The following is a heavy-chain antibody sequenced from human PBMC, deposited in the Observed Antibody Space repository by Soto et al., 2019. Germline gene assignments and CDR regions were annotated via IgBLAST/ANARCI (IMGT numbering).Heavy chain of an antibody. CDR1: GFTFSNYA. D-gene: IGHD4-17*01. CDR2: IWYDGDKK. V-gene: IGHV3-33*03. CDR3: AKDPNGDYVGAFDS. Sequence: GGSLRLSCSTSGFTFSNYAMHWVRQPPGKGLEWVAIIWYDGDKKFYADSVKGRFTISRDKSKNTVFLQMNSLRADDTAVYHCAKDPNGDYVGAFDSWGQGALVTVSS. J-gene: IGHJ4*02.